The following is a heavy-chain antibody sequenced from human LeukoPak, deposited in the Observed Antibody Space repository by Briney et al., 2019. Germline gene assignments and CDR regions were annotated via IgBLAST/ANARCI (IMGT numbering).Heavy chain of an antibody. Sequence: GESLKISCKGSGYSFTNYWIGWVRQMPGKGLEWMGIIYPGDSDTRYSPSFQGQVTISAGKSISTAYLQWSSLKASDTAMYYCARLGGLWWWSFDLWGRGTLVTVSS. CDR3: ARLGGLWWWSFDL. V-gene: IGHV5-51*01. CDR2: IYPGDSDT. D-gene: IGHD2-21*01. CDR1: GYSFTNYW. J-gene: IGHJ2*01.